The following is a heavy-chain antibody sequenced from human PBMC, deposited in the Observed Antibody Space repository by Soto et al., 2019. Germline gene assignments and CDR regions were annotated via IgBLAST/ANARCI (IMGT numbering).Heavy chain of an antibody. J-gene: IGHJ5*02. D-gene: IGHD3-16*02. CDR3: ARLRHDSVWGSYRPNWFDP. Sequence: GEFLKISCKGSGYSFTSYWIGWVRQMPGKGLEWMGIIYPGDSDARYSPCFQGQLTISADKSISTAYLQWSSLKASDTAMYYCARLRHDSVWGSYRPNWFDPWGQGTLVTVSS. CDR1: GYSFTSYW. V-gene: IGHV5-51*01. CDR2: IYPGDSDA.